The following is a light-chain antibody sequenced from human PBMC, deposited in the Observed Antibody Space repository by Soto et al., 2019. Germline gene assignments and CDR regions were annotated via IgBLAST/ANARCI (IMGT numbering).Light chain of an antibody. CDR3: QQYGRSPPFT. CDR1: QSVSSSY. CDR2: GAS. Sequence: ELVFTQSPGTLSLSPGERATLSCRASQSVSSSYLAWYQQKPGQAPRLLIYGASNRATGIPDRFSGSGSGTDFTLTISRLEPEDFAVYFCQQYGRSPPFTFGQGTKVEIK. V-gene: IGKV3-20*01. J-gene: IGKJ2*01.